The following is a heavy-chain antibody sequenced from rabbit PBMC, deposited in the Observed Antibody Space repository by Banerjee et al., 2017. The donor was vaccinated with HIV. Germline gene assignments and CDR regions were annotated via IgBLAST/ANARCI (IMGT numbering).Heavy chain of an antibody. CDR1: GIDFSTYYY. V-gene: IGHV1S43*01. J-gene: IGHJ6*01. CDR2: IDTGDGDT. Sequence: QQQLEESGGGLVKPGGTLTLTCKASGIDFSTYYYMSWVRQAPGKGLEWIGCIDTGDGDTYYASWVNGRFTISRENTQNTLYLQLNSLTAADTATYFCARSNTYYGMDLWGPGTLVTVS. CDR3: ARSNTYYGMDL.